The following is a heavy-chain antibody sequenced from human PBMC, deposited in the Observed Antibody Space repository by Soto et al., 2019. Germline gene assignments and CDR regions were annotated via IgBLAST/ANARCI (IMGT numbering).Heavy chain of an antibody. CDR3: STDLSGQYDY. D-gene: IGHD3-16*02. V-gene: IGHV3-74*01. CDR2: TNEDGSRT. J-gene: IGHJ4*02. CDR1: GFSFSNYW. Sequence: LRLSCAASGFSFSNYWMHWVRQAPGKGLVWVSRTNEDGSRTDYADSVQGRFTITRDNANNALYLHMNILRAEDTAIYYCSTDLSGQYDYWGKGVLVTVSS.